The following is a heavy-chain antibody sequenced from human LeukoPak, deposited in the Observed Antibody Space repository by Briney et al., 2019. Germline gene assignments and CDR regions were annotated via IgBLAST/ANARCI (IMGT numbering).Heavy chain of an antibody. V-gene: IGHV4-34*01. Sequence: SETLSLTCAVYGGSFSGYYWSWIRQPPGKGLEWIAEINHSGSTNYNPSLKCRVTISVDTSKNQFSLKVSSVTAADTAVYYCARIITTYYYYGMDVWGHRATVTASS. J-gene: IGHJ6*02. CDR3: ARIITTYYYYGMDV. D-gene: IGHD3-22*01. CDR2: INHSGST. CDR1: GGSFSGYY.